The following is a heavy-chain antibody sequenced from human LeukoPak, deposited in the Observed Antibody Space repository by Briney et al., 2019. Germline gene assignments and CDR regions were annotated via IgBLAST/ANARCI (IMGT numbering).Heavy chain of an antibody. J-gene: IGHJ6*03. CDR3: ARVTESYGSGRRHNYYYYYVDV. CDR1: GYSISSGYY. Sequence: SETLSLTCTVSGYSISSGYYWGWIRQPPGKGLEWIGSIYHSGRTYYNPSLKSRVTISVDTSKNQFSLKLSSVTAADTAVYYCARVTESYGSGRRHNYYYYYVDVWGKGTTVIISS. CDR2: IYHSGRT. V-gene: IGHV4-38-2*02. D-gene: IGHD3-10*01.